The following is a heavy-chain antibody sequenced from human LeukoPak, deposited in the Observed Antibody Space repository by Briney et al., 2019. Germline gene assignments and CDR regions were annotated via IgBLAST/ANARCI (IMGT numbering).Heavy chain of an antibody. D-gene: IGHD3-10*01. CDR2: ISAYNGNT. CDR3: ARDVLLWFGEPQALYYYYYYGMDV. Sequence: ASVKVSCKASGYTFTSYGISWVRQAPGQGLEWMGWISAYNGNTNYAQKLQGRVTMTTDTSTSTAYMELRSLRSDDTAVCYCARDVLLWFGEPQALYYYYYYGMDVWGQGTTVTVSS. J-gene: IGHJ6*02. CDR1: GYTFTSYG. V-gene: IGHV1-18*01.